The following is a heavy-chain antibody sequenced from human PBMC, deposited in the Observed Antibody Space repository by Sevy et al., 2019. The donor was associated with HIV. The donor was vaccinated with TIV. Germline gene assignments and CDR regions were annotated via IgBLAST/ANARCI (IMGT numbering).Heavy chain of an antibody. D-gene: IGHD2-2*01. V-gene: IGHV3-23*01. CDR2: ISGSGGST. Sequence: GGSLRLSCAASGFTFSSYAMSGVRQAPGKGLEWVSAISGSGGSTYYADSVKGRFTISRDNSKNTLYLQMNSLRAEDTAVYYCAKGAPPPAAIRGYYYYGMDVWGQGTTVTVSS. CDR1: GFTFSSYA. J-gene: IGHJ6*02. CDR3: AKGAPPPAAIRGYYYYGMDV.